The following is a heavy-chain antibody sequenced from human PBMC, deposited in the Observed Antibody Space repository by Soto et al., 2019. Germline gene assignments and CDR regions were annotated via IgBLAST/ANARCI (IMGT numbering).Heavy chain of an antibody. Sequence: SETLSLTCTVSGGSISSYYWSWIRQSPGKGLEWIGYIYYSGSTNYNPSLKSRVTISVDTSKNQFSLKLSSVTAADTAVYYCAREVVGANPIFFDYWGQGTLVTVSS. J-gene: IGHJ4*02. CDR3: AREVVGANPIFFDY. D-gene: IGHD1-26*01. V-gene: IGHV4-59*01. CDR2: IYYSGST. CDR1: GGSISSYY.